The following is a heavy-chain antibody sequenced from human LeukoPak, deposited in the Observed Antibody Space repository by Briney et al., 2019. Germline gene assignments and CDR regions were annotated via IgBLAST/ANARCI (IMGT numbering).Heavy chain of an antibody. Sequence: SETLSLTCTVSGGSIRSYYWNWIRQPPGKGLQWIGYIYYSGSTNYNPSLKSRVTISVDTSKNQFSLKLSSVTAADTAVYYCARSKVEVVAAYPHYLRTTYDYWGQGTLVTVSS. CDR2: IYYSGST. V-gene: IGHV4-59*08. CDR3: ARSKVEVVAAYPHYLRTTYDY. J-gene: IGHJ4*02. D-gene: IGHD2-15*01. CDR1: GGSIRSYY.